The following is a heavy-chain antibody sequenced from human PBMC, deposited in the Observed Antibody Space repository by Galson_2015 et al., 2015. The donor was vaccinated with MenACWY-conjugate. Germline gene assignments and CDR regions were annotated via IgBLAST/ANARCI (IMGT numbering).Heavy chain of an antibody. V-gene: IGHV4-4*02. J-gene: IGHJ4*01. CDR3: ARAGLFYTQYYFDS. Sequence: TLSLTCTVSGGSMSSISNCWSWLRQPPGKGLEWIGEIYHSGSTNYNTSLKSRVTISVDKSNNQFSLRLTSVTAADTAVYYCARAGLFYTQYYFDSWGQETWSPSPQ. CDR2: IYHSGST. CDR1: GGSMSSISNC. D-gene: IGHD3-3*01.